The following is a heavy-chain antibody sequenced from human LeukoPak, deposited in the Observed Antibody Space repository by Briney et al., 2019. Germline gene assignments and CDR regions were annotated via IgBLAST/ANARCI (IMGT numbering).Heavy chain of an antibody. V-gene: IGHV3-23*01. CDR2: ISGSGLNT. CDR1: GFTFSNNA. CDR3: VKDIGTVGASPFDY. D-gene: IGHD1-26*01. Sequence: QPGGSLRLSCAASGFTFSNNALGWVRQAPGKGLEWVSVISGSGLNTYYTDSVKGRFTISRDNSKNTLSLQMNSLRAEDTAVYYCVKDIGTVGASPFDYWGQGTLVSVSS. J-gene: IGHJ4*02.